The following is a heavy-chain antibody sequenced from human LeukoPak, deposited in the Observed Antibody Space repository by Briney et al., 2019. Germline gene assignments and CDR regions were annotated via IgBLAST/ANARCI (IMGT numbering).Heavy chain of an antibody. D-gene: IGHD1-26*01. CDR2: IYYSGST. Sequence: SETLPLTCTVSGASITSYYWSWIRQPPGKGLEWIGYIYYSGSTTYKPSLKSRVTISVDTSKNQFSLKLSSVTAADTAVYYCARLSIVGATTFDYWGQGTLVTVSS. J-gene: IGHJ4*02. V-gene: IGHV4-59*08. CDR3: ARLSIVGATTFDY. CDR1: GASITSYY.